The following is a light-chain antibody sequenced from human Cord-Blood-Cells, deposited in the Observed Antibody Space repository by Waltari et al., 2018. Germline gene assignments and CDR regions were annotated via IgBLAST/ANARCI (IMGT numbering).Light chain of an antibody. J-gene: IGKJ2*01. CDR3: QQYNSYMYT. CDR1: QSISSW. Sequence: DIQMTQPPSTLSASVGDRVTITCRASQSISSWLAWYQQKPGKAPKILIYKASSLESGVPSRFSGSGSGTEFTLTISSLQPDDFATYYCQQYNSYMYTFGQGTKLEI. V-gene: IGKV1-5*03. CDR2: KAS.